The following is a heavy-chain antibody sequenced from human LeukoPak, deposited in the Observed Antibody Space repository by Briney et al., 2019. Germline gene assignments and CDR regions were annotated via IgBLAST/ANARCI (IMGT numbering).Heavy chain of an antibody. CDR1: GFTFSSYW. V-gene: IGHV3-74*01. D-gene: IGHD3-3*01. Sequence: PGGSLRLSCAASGFTFSSYWMHWVRQVPGKGLVWVSHIDSDGSGTTYADSVKGRFTISRDNARNTLYLQMNSLRAEDTAVFYCARDQYDTWSRRGNFDSWGQGTLVIVSS. J-gene: IGHJ4*02. CDR3: ARDQYDTWSRRGNFDS. CDR2: IDSDGSGT.